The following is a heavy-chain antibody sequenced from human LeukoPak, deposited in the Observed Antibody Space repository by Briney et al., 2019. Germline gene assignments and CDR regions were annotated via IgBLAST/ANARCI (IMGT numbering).Heavy chain of an antibody. D-gene: IGHD2-2*01. V-gene: IGHV3-64*01. Sequence: PGGSLRLSCAASGFTFSDYYMSWIRQAPGKGLEYVSAISSNGGSTYYANSVKGRFTISRDNSKNTLYLQMGSLRAEDMAVYYCARDHIVVVPGYTYYGMDVWGQGTTVTVSS. CDR1: GFTFSDYY. J-gene: IGHJ6*02. CDR3: ARDHIVVVPGYTYYGMDV. CDR2: ISSNGGST.